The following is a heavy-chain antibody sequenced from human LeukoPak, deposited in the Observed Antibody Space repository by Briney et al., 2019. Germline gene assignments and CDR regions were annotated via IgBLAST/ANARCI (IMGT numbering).Heavy chain of an antibody. CDR1: GGSISSSSYY. Sequence: PSETLSLTCTVSGGSISSSSYYWGWIRQPPGKGLEWIGSIYYSGSTYYNPSLKSRVTISVDTSKNQFSLKLSSVTAADTAVYYCARHRCTYYYDSSGYPCYFDYWGQGTLITVSS. V-gene: IGHV4-39*01. D-gene: IGHD3-22*01. J-gene: IGHJ4*02. CDR2: IYYSGST. CDR3: ARHRCTYYYDSSGYPCYFDY.